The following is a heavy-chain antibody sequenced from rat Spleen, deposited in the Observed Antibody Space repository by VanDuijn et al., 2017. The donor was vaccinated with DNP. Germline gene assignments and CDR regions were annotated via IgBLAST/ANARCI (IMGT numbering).Heavy chain of an antibody. CDR3: TSNPHIRTAAPFDY. D-gene: IGHD3-8*01. J-gene: IGHJ2*01. Sequence: EVQLVESGGGPVQPGRSLKVSCVASGFIFSDYWMTWIRQAPGKGLEWVASITKTGDSTYYSDSVKGRFSISRANAKSTLYLQVNSLRSEDTATNYCTSNPHIRTAAPFDYWGQGVMVTVSS. V-gene: IGHV5-31*01. CDR2: ITKTGDST. CDR1: GFIFSDYW.